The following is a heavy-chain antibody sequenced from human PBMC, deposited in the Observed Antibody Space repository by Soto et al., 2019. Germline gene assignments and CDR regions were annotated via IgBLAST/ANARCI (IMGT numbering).Heavy chain of an antibody. D-gene: IGHD3-22*01. Sequence: SETLSLTCTVSGGSISSSSYYWGWIRQPPGKGLEWIGSIYYSGSTYSNPSLKSRVTISVDTSKNQFSLKLSSVTAADTAVYNSALITMIQVYWGQGTLDTVSS. CDR2: IYYSGST. CDR3: ALITMIQVY. CDR1: GGSISSSSYY. V-gene: IGHV4-39*01. J-gene: IGHJ4*02.